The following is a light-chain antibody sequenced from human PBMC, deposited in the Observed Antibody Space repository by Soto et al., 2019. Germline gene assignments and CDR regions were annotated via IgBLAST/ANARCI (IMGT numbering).Light chain of an antibody. CDR2: GAS. V-gene: IGKV3-20*01. J-gene: IGKJ1*01. Sequence: EIVLTQSPGTLSLSPGERATLSCRDSQSVSSYLAWYQQKPGQAPRLLIYGASSRATGIPDRFSDSGSGTDFNLTISRLEPEDFAVYYCQQYGSSSRPVGQGTKVELK. CDR3: QQYGSSSRP. CDR1: QSVSSY.